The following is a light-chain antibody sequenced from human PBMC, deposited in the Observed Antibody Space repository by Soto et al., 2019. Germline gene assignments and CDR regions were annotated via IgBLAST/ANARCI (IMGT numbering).Light chain of an antibody. CDR1: SGHISYA. J-gene: IGLJ3*02. CDR3: QTWDTGIRV. Sequence: QSVLTQPPSASAPLGASVKLTCTLSSGHISYAIAWHQQQPEKGPRYLMKLNSDGSHSKGDGIPDRFSGSSSGAERYLTISSLQSEDEADYYCQTWDTGIRVFDGGTKVTVL. CDR2: LNSDGSH. V-gene: IGLV4-69*02.